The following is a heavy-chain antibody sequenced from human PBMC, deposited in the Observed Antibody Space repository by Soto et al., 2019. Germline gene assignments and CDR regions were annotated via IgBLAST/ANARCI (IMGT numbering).Heavy chain of an antibody. Sequence: SETLSLTCAVSGGSFTSNNWWTWVRQPPGQGLEWIGEIYRTGSTNYNPSHKSRVTISLDKSENQVSLKVTSLTAADTAVYYCASRDPGTSVDYWGQRTLVTVSS. J-gene: IGHJ4*02. CDR3: ASRDPGTSVDY. CDR2: IYRTGST. D-gene: IGHD1-7*01. CDR1: GGSFTSNNW. V-gene: IGHV4-4*02.